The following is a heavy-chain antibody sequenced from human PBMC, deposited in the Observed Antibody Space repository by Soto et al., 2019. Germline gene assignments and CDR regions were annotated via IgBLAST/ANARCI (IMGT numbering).Heavy chain of an antibody. J-gene: IGHJ4*02. Sequence: GGSLRLSCAASGFTFSSYAMSWVRQAPGKGLEWVSGISGTDGSTYYADSVKGRFTISRDNSKNTLFLLMNSLRAEDTAVYYCAKDENSYDSSGYFSPFDFWGQGILVTVSP. CDR2: ISGTDGST. D-gene: IGHD3-22*01. V-gene: IGHV3-23*01. CDR3: AKDENSYDSSGYFSPFDF. CDR1: GFTFSSYA.